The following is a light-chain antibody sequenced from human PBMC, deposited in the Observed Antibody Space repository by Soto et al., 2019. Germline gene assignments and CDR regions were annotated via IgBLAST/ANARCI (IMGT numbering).Light chain of an antibody. V-gene: IGLV3-1*01. CDR1: KLRDKY. CDR2: QDT. CDR3: QTWDSSSAV. Sequence: SYELTQPPSVSVSPGQTASITCSGDKLRDKYVSWYQQKPGQSPVLVIHQDTKRPSGIPERFSGSNSGYTATLTISGAQGMDEADYYCQTWDSSSAVFGGGTQLTVL. J-gene: IGLJ2*01.